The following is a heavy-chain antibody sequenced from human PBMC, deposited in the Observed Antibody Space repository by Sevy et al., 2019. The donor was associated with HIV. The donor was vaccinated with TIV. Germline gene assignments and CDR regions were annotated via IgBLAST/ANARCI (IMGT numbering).Heavy chain of an antibody. Sequence: GGSLRLSCAASGFTFSNYAMSWVRQAPGKGLEWVSTFSFGCGKINYADSVKGRFTISRVNSKNTLYPQMNSLRAEDTTLYYCAREGCSKPHDYWGQGTLVTVSS. CDR3: AREGCSKPHDY. D-gene: IGHD2-2*01. CDR2: FSFGCGKI. J-gene: IGHJ4*02. V-gene: IGHV3-23*01. CDR1: GFTFSNYA.